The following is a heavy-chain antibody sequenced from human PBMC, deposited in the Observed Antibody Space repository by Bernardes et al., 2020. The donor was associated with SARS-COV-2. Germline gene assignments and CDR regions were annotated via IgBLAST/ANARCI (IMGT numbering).Heavy chain of an antibody. CDR3: ARDQLPVGVIGGTAFRWFDP. CDR1: NYIFMNHG. D-gene: IGHD2-2*01. Sequence: ASVKVSCMASNYIFMNHGINWVRQAPGQGFEWLGWISAYNGNTNYAQNFQGRVSMTTDISTSTTYMELRSLRSDDTAVYYCARDQLPVGVIGGTAFRWFDPWGQGTLVTVSS. CDR2: ISAYNGNT. J-gene: IGHJ5*02. V-gene: IGHV1-18*01.